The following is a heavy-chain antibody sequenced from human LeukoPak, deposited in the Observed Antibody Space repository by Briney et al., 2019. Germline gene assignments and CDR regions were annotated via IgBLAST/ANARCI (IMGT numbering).Heavy chain of an antibody. V-gene: IGHV4-59*12. D-gene: IGHD2-2*01. J-gene: IGHJ6*02. CDR3: ARGSIVVLPAAIYGLDV. CDR1: GDSISSYY. CDR2: IYYSGST. Sequence: SETLSLTCTVSGDSISSYYWSWIRQPPRKGLEWIGYIYYSGSTNYNPSLKSRVTISVDTSKNQFSLKLSSVTAADTAVYYCARGSIVVLPAAIYGLDVWGQGTTVTVSS.